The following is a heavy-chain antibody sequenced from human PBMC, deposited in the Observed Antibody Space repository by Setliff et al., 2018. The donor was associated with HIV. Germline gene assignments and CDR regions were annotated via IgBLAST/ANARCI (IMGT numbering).Heavy chain of an antibody. Sequence: PSETLSLSCAASGFSFKSAWMHWVRQAPGKGLVWVSRIDSDGSDTDYADSVRGRFTISRDNAKNTLYLQMTSLRAEDTAVYYCARGPQYNFWGGYLGLWGRGTLVTVSS. J-gene: IGHJ4*02. V-gene: IGHV3-74*01. D-gene: IGHD3-3*01. CDR2: IDSDGSDT. CDR1: GFSFKSAW. CDR3: ARGPQYNFWGGYLGL.